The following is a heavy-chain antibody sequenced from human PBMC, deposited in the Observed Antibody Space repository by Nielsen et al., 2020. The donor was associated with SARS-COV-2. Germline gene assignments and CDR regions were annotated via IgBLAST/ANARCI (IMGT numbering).Heavy chain of an antibody. CDR3: ARGTYYYDSSPSDY. J-gene: IGHJ4*02. CDR2: ISAYNGNT. CDR1: GYTFTSYG. D-gene: IGHD3-22*01. Sequence: ASVKVSCKASGYTFTSYGISWVRQAPGQGLEWMGWISAYNGNTNYPQKLQGRVTMTTDTSTSTAYMELRSLRSDDTAVYYCARGTYYYDSSPSDYWGQGTLVTVSS. V-gene: IGHV1-18*04.